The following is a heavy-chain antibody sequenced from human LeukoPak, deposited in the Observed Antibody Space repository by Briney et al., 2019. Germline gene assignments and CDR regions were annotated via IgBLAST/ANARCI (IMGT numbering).Heavy chain of an antibody. CDR2: IYYSGST. D-gene: IGHD3-3*01. CDR3: ARQTTTIFGVVIAIPQKDY. CDR1: GGSISSSSYY. J-gene: IGHJ4*02. V-gene: IGHV4-39*01. Sequence: SETLSLTCTVSGGSISSSSYYWGWIRQPPGKGLEWIGSIYYSGSTYYNPSLKSRVTISVDTSKNQFSLKLSSVTAADTAVYYCARQTTTIFGVVIAIPQKDYWGQGTLVTVSS.